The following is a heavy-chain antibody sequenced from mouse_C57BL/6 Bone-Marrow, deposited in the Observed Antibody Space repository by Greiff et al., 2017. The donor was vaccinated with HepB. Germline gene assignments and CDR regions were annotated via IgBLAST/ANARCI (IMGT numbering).Heavy chain of an antibody. V-gene: IGHV2-2*01. CDR2: IWSGGST. D-gene: IGHD2-4*01. J-gene: IGHJ2*01. Sequence: VKLMESGPGLVQPSQSLSISCTVSGFSLTCYGVHWVRQSPGKGLEWLGVIWSGGSTDYNAAFISRLSISKDNSKSQVFFKMNSLQADDTAIYYCAREGIYYDYAFDDWGQGTTLTVSS. CDR3: AREGIYYDYAFDD. CDR1: GFSLTCYG.